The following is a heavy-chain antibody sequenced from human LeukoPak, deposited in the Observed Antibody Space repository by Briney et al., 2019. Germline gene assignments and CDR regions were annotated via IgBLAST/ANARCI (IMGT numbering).Heavy chain of an antibody. D-gene: IGHD4-17*01. J-gene: IGHJ4*02. CDR3: ARVLDGDYLDY. CDR2: ISAYNGNT. Sequence: GASVKVSCKASGYTFTSYGISWVRQAPGQGLEWMGWISAYNGNTNYAQKLQGRVTVTTDTSTGTAYMELRSLRSDDTAVYYCARVLDGDYLDYWGQGTLVTVSS. V-gene: IGHV1-18*01. CDR1: GYTFTSYG.